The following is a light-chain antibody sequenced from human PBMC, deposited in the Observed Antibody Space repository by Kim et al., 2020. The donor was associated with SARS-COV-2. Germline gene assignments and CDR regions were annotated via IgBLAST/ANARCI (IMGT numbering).Light chain of an antibody. J-gene: IGLJ1*01. V-gene: IGLV1-44*01. CDR1: SSNIGSNT. CDR3: AAWDDSLNASYV. Sequence: ELTQPPSASGTPGQRVTISCSGSSSNIGSNTVNWYQQLPGTAPKLLIYSNNQRPSGVPDRFSGSKSGTSASLAISGLQSEDEADYYCAAWDDSLNASYVFGTGTKVTVL. CDR2: SNN.